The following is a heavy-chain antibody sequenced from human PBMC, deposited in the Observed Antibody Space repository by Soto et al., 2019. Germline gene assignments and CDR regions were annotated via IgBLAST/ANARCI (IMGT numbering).Heavy chain of an antibody. CDR2: IYYSGST. D-gene: IGHD2-2*01. V-gene: IGHV4-31*03. CDR3: ARGRSSTSPYPIGY. Sequence: QVQLQESGPGLVKPSQSLSLTCTVSGGSISSGGYYWSWIRQHPGKGLEWIGYIYYSGSTYYNPSLKSRVNISVDTSKNQFSLKLSSVTAADTAVYYCARGRSSTSPYPIGYWGQGTLVTVSS. J-gene: IGHJ4*02. CDR1: GGSISSGGYY.